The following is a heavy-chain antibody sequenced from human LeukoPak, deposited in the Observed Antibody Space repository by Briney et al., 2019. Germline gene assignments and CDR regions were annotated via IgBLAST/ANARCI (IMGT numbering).Heavy chain of an antibody. D-gene: IGHD2-2*01. V-gene: IGHV3-23*01. CDR1: GFSFSTKY. J-gene: IGHJ6*02. CDR3: ARGVVPAALYYYYYGMDV. CDR2: ISGSGGST. Sequence: PGGSLRLSCAAFGFSFSTKYMSWLRQAPGKGPEWVSAISGSGGSTYYADSVKGRFTISRDNSKNTLYLQMNSLRAEDTAVYYCARGVVPAALYYYYYGMDVWGQGTMVTVSS.